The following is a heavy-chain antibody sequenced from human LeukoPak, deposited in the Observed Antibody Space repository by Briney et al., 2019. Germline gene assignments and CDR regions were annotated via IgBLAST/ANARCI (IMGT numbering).Heavy chain of an antibody. CDR3: ALWKYDYVWGSYPQGDY. CDR1: GGTFSSYA. J-gene: IGHJ4*02. V-gene: IGHV1-69*05. Sequence: SVKVSCKASGGTFSSYAISWVRQAPGRGLEWMGRIIPIFGTASYAQKFQGRVTITTDESTSTAYMELSSLRSEDTAVYYCALWKYDYVWGSYPQGDYWGQGTLVTVSS. CDR2: IIPIFGTA. D-gene: IGHD3-16*02.